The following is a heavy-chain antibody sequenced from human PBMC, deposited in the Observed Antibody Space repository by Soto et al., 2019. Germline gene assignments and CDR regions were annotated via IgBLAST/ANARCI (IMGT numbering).Heavy chain of an antibody. J-gene: IGHJ4*02. V-gene: IGHV4-59*08. CDR1: GGSIGNSY. CDR2: IYYSGSS. D-gene: IGHD6-13*01. Sequence: QVQLQESGPGLVKPSETLSLTCTVSGGSIGNSYWSWIRQSPGKGLEWIGYIYYSGSSNYNPSLKSRVSISVDTSKNQCSLKLSSVTAADTDVYYCARHSSSWPIFDYWGQGTLVIVSS. CDR3: ARHSSSWPIFDY.